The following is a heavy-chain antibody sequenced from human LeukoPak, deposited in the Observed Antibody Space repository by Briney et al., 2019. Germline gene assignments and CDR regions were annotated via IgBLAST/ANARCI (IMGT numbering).Heavy chain of an antibody. CDR3: ARLGDYYDSSGYYYFDY. D-gene: IGHD3-22*01. CDR1: GYSISSGYY. Sequence: PSETLSLTCAVSGYSISSGYYWGWIRQPPGKGLEWIGSIYHSGSTYYNPSLKSRVTISVDTSKNQFPLKLSSVTAADTAVYYCARLGDYYDSSGYYYFDYRGQGTLVTVSS. V-gene: IGHV4-38-2*01. CDR2: IYHSGST. J-gene: IGHJ4*02.